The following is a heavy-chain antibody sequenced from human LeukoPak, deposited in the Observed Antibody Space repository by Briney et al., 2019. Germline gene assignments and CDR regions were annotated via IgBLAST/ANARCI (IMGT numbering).Heavy chain of an antibody. J-gene: IGHJ3*02. V-gene: IGHV3-21*01. CDR2: INSSSSYI. CDR3: ARDYAFDI. CDR1: GFTFSSYS. Sequence: GGSLRLSCAASGFTFSSYSMNWVRHAPRKGLEWVSSINSSSSYIYYADSVKGRFTISRDNAKNTLYLQMNSLRAEDTAVYYCARDYAFDIWGQGTMVTVSS.